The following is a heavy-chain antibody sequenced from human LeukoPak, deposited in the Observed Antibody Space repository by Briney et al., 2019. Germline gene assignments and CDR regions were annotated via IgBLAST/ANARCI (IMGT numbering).Heavy chain of an antibody. D-gene: IGHD3-22*01. Sequence: ASVKVSCKASGYTFTGYYMHWVRQAPGQGLEWMGWINPNSGGTNYAQKSQGRVTMTRDTSTSTAYMELSRLRSDDTAVYYCARDYYDSSGYYWFDPWGQGTLVTVSS. CDR2: INPNSGGT. J-gene: IGHJ5*02. CDR1: GYTFTGYY. V-gene: IGHV1-2*02. CDR3: ARDYYDSSGYYWFDP.